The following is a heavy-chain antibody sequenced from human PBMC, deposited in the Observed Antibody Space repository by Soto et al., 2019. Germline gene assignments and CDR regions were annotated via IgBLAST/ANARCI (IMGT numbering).Heavy chain of an antibody. V-gene: IGHV3-30-3*01. J-gene: IGHJ6*02. CDR1: GFTFSSYA. Sequence: PGGSLRLSCAASGFTFSSYAMHWVRQAPGKGLEWVAVISYDGSNKYYADSVKGRFTISRDNSKNTLYLQMNSLRAEDTAVYYCARVAIFGVVATYGMDVWGPGTTVTVSS. CDR2: ISYDGSNK. D-gene: IGHD3-3*01. CDR3: ARVAIFGVVATYGMDV.